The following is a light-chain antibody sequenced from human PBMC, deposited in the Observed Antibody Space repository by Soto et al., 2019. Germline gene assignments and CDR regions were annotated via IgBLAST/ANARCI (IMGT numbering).Light chain of an antibody. J-gene: IGKJ3*01. Sequence: DIQMTQSPSSLSASVGARVTITCRSSQSINRYIHWYQQKPGKAPNLLINAASGLQSGVPSRFSGGGSGTDFTLTFTSLQPEDFATYYCQQTYSTPSTLGPGTKVDV. CDR2: AAS. V-gene: IGKV1-39*01. CDR3: QQTYSTPST. CDR1: QSINRY.